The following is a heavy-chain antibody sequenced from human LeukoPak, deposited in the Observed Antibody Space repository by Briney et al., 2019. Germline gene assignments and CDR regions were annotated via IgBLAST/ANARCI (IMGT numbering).Heavy chain of an antibody. CDR3: ARDSLLAPHQNDVFDI. CDR2: IIPIVGTA. J-gene: IGHJ3*02. Sequence: GASVKVSCKASGGTFSSYAISWVRQAPGQGLEWMGGIIPIVGTANYAQKFQGRVTITADESTSTAYMELSSLRSEDTAVYYCARDSLLAPHQNDVFDIGGQGTMVTVSP. CDR1: GGTFSSYA. D-gene: IGHD2-15*01. V-gene: IGHV1-69*13.